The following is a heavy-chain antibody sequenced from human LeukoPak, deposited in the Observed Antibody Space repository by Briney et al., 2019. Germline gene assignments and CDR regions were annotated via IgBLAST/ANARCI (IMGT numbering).Heavy chain of an antibody. V-gene: IGHV3-33*01. J-gene: IGHJ4*02. D-gene: IGHD6-13*01. CDR3: ASAGSPHGY. CDR2: IWYDGSKK. CDR1: GLTFSTSG. Sequence: QAGRSLRLSCAASGLTFSTSGFHWVRQAPGKGLEWVAVIWYDGSKKYYADSVKGRFTISRDNSKNTVYLQMNSLRVEDTAVYYCASAGSPHGYWGQGTLVTVSS.